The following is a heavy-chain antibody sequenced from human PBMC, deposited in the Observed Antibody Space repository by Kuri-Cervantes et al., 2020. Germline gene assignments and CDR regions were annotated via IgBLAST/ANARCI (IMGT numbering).Heavy chain of an antibody. V-gene: IGHV4-59*12. CDR3: AREPRGLYYFDY. J-gene: IGHJ4*02. CDR2: IYYSGST. Sequence: SETLSLTCTVSGGSISSYYWSWIRQPPGKGLEWIGYIYYSGSTNYNPSLKSRVTISVDTSKNQFSLKLSSVTAADTAVYYCAREPRGLYYFDYWGQGTLVTVSS. CDR1: GGSISSYY. D-gene: IGHD5-12*01.